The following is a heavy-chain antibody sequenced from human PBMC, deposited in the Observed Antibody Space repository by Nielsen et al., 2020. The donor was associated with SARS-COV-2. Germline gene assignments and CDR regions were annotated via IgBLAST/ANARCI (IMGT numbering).Heavy chain of an antibody. CDR1: GFNASSNY. V-gene: IGHV3-53*01. J-gene: IGHJ4*02. Sequence: GESLKISCAASGFNASSNYMSWVRQAPGKGLECVSVIYSGGSTYYADSVKGRFTISRDNSKNTLYLQMNSLRADDTAVYYCARRGGATSGYWTSQTYHFDYWGQGTLVTVSS. CDR2: IYSGGST. CDR3: ARRGGATSGYWTSQTYHFDY. D-gene: IGHD3-22*01.